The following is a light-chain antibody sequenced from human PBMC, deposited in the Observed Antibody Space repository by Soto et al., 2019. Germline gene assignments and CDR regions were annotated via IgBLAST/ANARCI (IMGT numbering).Light chain of an antibody. V-gene: IGKV1-12*01. CDR2: DAS. CDR1: QDISSR. Sequence: DIQMTQSPSSVSASVGDRVTITCRASQDISSRLAWYQQRPGKAPNLLIYDASSLQSGVPSRFSGSGSGTDFTLSINSLQPEDFATYYCQQGNSFPRTFGQGTKVEI. CDR3: QQGNSFPRT. J-gene: IGKJ1*01.